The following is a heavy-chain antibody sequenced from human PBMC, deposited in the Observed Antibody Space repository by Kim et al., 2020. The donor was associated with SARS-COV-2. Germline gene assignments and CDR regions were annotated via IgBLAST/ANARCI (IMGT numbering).Heavy chain of an antibody. J-gene: IGHJ5*02. CDR2: IYYSGST. V-gene: IGHV4-59*01. D-gene: IGHD6-25*01. CDR3: ARGAALHGGPLAYNWLDP. Sequence: SETLSLTCTVSGGTISSYYWSWIRQPPGKGLEWIGHIYYSGSTNYNPSFKSRLTISVDTYKNQSSLKLSSVTAADTAVFYCARGAALHGGPLAYNWLDP. CDR1: GGTISSYY.